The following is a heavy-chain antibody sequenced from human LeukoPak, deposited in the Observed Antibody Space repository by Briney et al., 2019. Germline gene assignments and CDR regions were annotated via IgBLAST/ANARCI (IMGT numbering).Heavy chain of an antibody. D-gene: IGHD3-10*01. J-gene: IGHJ6*02. CDR1: GGSISSYY. Sequence: PSETLSLTCTVSGGSISSYYWSWIRQPPGKGLEWIGYIYYSGSTNYNPSLKSRVTISVDTSKNQFTLKMSSVTAADTAVYYCARVGSYYYGSGSPANDYYGMDVWGQGTTVTVSS. V-gene: IGHV4-59*01. CDR2: IYYSGST. CDR3: ARVGSYYYGSGSPANDYYGMDV.